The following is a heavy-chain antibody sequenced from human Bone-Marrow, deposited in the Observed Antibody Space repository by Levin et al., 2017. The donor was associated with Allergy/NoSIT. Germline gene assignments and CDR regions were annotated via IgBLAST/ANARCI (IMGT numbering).Heavy chain of an antibody. CDR3: ARCSGSYFLDGMDV. CDR2: IYYSGST. D-gene: IGHD3-10*02. J-gene: IGHJ6*02. Sequence: SETLSLTCTVSGGSISSSSYYWGWIRQPPGKGLEWIGSIYYSGSTYYNPSLKSRVTISVDTSKNQFSLKLSSVTAADTAVYYCARCSGSYFLDGMDVWGQGTTVTVSS. V-gene: IGHV4-39*01. CDR1: GGSISSSSYY.